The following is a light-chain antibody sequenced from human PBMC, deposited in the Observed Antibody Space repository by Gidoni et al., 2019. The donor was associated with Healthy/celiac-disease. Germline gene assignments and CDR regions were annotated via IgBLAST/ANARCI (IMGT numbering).Light chain of an antibody. CDR3: QSYDSSLSVV. CDR1: SSHIGAGYD. V-gene: IGLV1-40*01. Sequence: QSVLTQPPSVSGSPGQRVTISCTGSSSHIGAGYDVHWSQQLPGTAPKLLIYGNSNRPSGVPDRCAGSKSGTSASLAITGLQAEDEADYYCQSYDSSLSVVFGGGTKLTVL. J-gene: IGLJ2*01. CDR2: GNS.